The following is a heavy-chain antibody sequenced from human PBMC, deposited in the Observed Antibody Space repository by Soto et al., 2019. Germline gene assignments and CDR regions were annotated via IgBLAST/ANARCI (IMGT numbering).Heavy chain of an antibody. V-gene: IGHV4-34*01. CDR2: INHSGST. J-gene: IGHJ4*02. Sequence: SETLSLTCAVYGGSFSGYYWSWIRQPPGKGLEWIGEINHSGSTNYNPSLKSRVTISVDTSKNQFSLKLSSVTAADTAVYYCASKPSKYSSSSLDYWGQGTLVTVSS. D-gene: IGHD6-6*01. CDR1: GGSFSGYY. CDR3: ASKPSKYSSSSLDY.